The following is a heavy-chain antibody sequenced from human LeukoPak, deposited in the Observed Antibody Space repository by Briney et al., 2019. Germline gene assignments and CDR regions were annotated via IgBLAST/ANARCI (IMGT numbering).Heavy chain of an antibody. CDR3: ARVLGWYFDY. Sequence: PSETLSLTCAVYGGSFSGYYWSWIRQPPGKGLEWIGEINHSGSTYYNPSLKSRVTISVDTSKNQFSLKLSSVTAADTAVYYCARVLGWYFDYWGQGTLVTVSS. CDR2: INHSGST. V-gene: IGHV4-34*01. CDR1: GGSFSGYY. D-gene: IGHD6-19*01. J-gene: IGHJ4*02.